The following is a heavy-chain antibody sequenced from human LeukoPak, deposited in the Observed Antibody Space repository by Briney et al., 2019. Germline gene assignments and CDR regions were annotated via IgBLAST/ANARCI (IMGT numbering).Heavy chain of an antibody. J-gene: IGHJ5*02. D-gene: IGHD6-13*01. Sequence: SEALSLTRIDSGGSISSYFWCWMRPPPRQGQEGIGYIYTSGGTNYNPYLKRRVTISVDTSKNHFSLKLSSVTAADTAVYYCARGGIVAAGTGWFDPWGQGTLVTVSS. CDR1: GGSISSYF. V-gene: IGHV4-4*09. CDR3: ARGGIVAAGTGWFDP. CDR2: IYTSGGT.